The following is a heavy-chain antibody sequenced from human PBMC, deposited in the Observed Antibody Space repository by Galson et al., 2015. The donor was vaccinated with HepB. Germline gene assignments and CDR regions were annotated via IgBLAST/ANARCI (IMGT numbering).Heavy chain of an antibody. CDR1: GFTFSSYA. Sequence: SLRLSCAASGFTFSSYAMHWVRQAPGKGLEWVAVISYDGSNKYYADSVKGRFTISRDNAKNSLYLQMNSLRAEDTAVYYCARDRGGGLYWGQGTLVTVSS. V-gene: IGHV3-30*04. CDR3: ARDRGGGLY. CDR2: ISYDGSNK. J-gene: IGHJ4*02. D-gene: IGHD3-10*01.